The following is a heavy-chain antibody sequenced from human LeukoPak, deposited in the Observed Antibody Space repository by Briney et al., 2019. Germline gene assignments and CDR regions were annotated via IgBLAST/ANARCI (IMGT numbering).Heavy chain of an antibody. Sequence: SETLSLTCTVSGGSISSSSYYWSWIRQPPGKGLEWIGEINHSGSTNYNPSLKSRVTISVDTSKNQFSLKLSSVTAADTAVYYCARGVVVVPAAIKRAYYFDYWGQGTLVTVSS. CDR3: ARGVVVVPAAIKRAYYFDY. J-gene: IGHJ4*02. D-gene: IGHD2-2*02. CDR1: GGSISSSSYY. V-gene: IGHV4-39*07. CDR2: INHSGST.